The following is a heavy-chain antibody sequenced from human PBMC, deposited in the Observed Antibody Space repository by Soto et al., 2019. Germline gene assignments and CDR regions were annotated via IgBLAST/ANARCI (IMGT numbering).Heavy chain of an antibody. CDR2: ISSGSSDT. V-gene: IGHV3-11*06. CDR1: GFTFSDYY. CDR3: ARVAY. Sequence: GESLNISCEGSGFTFSDYYISWIRQVPGKGLEWVASISSGSSDTWYADSVKGRFIISRDNAQNSLFLQMNTLRPEDTAMYYCARVAYWGPGTQVTVSS. J-gene: IGHJ4*02.